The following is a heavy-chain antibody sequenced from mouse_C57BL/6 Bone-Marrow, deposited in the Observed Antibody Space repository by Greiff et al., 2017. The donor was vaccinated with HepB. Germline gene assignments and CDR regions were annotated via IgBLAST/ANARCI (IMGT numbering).Heavy chain of an antibody. D-gene: IGHD2-4*01. CDR2: IDTSDSYT. CDR3: AKSTMITTEGYWYFDV. V-gene: IGHV1-69*01. J-gene: IGHJ1*03. CDR1: GYTFTSYW. Sequence: VKLVESGAELVMPGASVKLSCKASGYTFTSYWMHWVKQTPGQGLEWIGEIDTSDSYTNYNQKFKGKSILTVDKSSSTADMQLSSLTSEDSAVYSYAKSTMITTEGYWYFDVWGTGTTVTVSS.